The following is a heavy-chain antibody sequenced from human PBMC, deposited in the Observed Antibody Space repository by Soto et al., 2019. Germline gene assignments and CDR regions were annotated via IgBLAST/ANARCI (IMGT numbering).Heavy chain of an antibody. D-gene: IGHD3-22*01. CDR3: AGDLSRGSNFYYYIDV. CDR1: GFSISGYA. V-gene: IGHV3-48*01. J-gene: IGHJ6*03. Sequence: EVQLVESGGGLVPPGGSLRLSCSASGFSISGYALNWVRQAPGKGPEWVSYISSSSSAIDYAGSVKGRFSISRDKCKNSMDLKMDSLGAEDTAVYFWAGDLSRGSNFYYYIDVWGQGTPVTVSS. CDR2: ISSSSSAI.